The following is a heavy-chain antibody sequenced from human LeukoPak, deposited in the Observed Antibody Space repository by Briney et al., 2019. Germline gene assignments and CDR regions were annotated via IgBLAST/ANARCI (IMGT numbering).Heavy chain of an antibody. CDR3: VRQEMATIVYFDY. Sequence: GESLKISFKGSGYSFTNYWIGWVRQMPGKGLEWMGIIYPGDSDTRYSSSFQGHVTISADKSISTAYLQWSSLKASDTAIYYCVRQEMATIVYFDYWGQGTLVTVSS. CDR2: IYPGDSDT. V-gene: IGHV5-51*01. D-gene: IGHD5-24*01. J-gene: IGHJ4*02. CDR1: GYSFTNYW.